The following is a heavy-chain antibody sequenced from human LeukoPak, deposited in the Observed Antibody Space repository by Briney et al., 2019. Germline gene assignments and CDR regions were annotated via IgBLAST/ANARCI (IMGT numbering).Heavy chain of an antibody. CDR3: ARDSGPAVAPPGWFDP. V-gene: IGHV3-30*04. D-gene: IGHD6-19*01. CDR2: ISYDGGNK. Sequence: GRSLRLSCAASGFTFSSYAMHWVRQAPGKGLEWVAVISYDGGNKYYADSVKGRFTISRDNSKNTLYLQMNSLRAEDTAVYYCARDSGPAVAPPGWFDPWGQGTLVTVSS. J-gene: IGHJ5*02. CDR1: GFTFSSYA.